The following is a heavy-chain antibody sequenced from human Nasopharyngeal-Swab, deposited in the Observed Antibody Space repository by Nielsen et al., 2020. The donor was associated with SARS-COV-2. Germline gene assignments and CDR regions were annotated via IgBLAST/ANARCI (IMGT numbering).Heavy chain of an antibody. CDR1: GFTFSSYS. J-gene: IGHJ6*03. CDR2: IKQDGSEK. CDR3: ARDSTIAVAGTLLYYYYYYMDV. Sequence: GESLKISCAASGFTFSSYSMNWVRQAPGKGLEWVANIKQDGSEKYYVDSVKGRFTISRDNAKNSLYLQMNSLRAEDTAVYYCARDSTIAVAGTLLYYYYYYMDVWGKGTTVTVSS. V-gene: IGHV3-7*01. D-gene: IGHD6-19*01.